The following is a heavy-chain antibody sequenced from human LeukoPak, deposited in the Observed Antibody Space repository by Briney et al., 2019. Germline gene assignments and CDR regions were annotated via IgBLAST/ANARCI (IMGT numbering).Heavy chain of an antibody. J-gene: IGHJ4*02. CDR1: GFTLSSYA. D-gene: IGHD3-10*01. Sequence: SGRSLRLSCAASGFTLSSYAMHWVRQAPGKGLEWVALISYDGSNKYYADSVKARFIISRDNSKNTLYLQMNSLRAEDTAVYYCARDGANQGWFGKLFVPFCYFDYWGQGTLVTVSS. CDR3: ARDGANQGWFGKLFVPFCYFDY. CDR2: ISYDGSNK. V-gene: IGHV3-30*04.